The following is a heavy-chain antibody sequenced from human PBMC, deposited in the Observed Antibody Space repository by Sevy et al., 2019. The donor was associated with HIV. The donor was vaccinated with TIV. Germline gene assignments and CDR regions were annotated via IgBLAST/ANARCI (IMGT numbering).Heavy chain of an antibody. V-gene: IGHV3-15*01. Sequence: GGSLRLSCAASGFTFSNGWMSWVRQAPGKGLEWVGRIKGKTDGGTTDYAAPVRGRFTISRDESKNTLYLQMKSLKTEDTAVYYCITGGRQLDYWGQGTLVTVSS. J-gene: IGHJ4*02. CDR3: ITGGRQLDY. CDR2: IKGKTDGGTT. D-gene: IGHD5-12*01. CDR1: GFTFSNGW.